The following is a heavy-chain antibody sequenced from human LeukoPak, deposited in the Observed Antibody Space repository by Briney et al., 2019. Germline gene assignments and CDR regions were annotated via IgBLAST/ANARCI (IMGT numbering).Heavy chain of an antibody. Sequence: GESLKISCKGSGYSFTSYWIGWVRQMPGKGLEWMGIIYPGDSDTRYSPSFQGQVTISADKSISTAYLQWSSLKASDTAMYYCARQGKQWLSRRGRFDPWGQGTLVTVSS. V-gene: IGHV5-51*01. D-gene: IGHD6-19*01. CDR1: GYSFTSYW. J-gene: IGHJ5*02. CDR2: IYPGDSDT. CDR3: ARQGKQWLSRRGRFDP.